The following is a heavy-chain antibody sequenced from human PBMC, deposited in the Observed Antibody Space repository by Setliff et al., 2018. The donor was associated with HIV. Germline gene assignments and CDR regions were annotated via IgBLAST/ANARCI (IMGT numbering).Heavy chain of an antibody. J-gene: IGHJ4*02. D-gene: IGHD3-3*01. CDR1: GFTFSSYW. CDR2: IKQDGSEK. Sequence: QPGGSLRLSCAASGFTFSSYWMSWVRQAPGKGLEWVANIKQDGSEKYYVDSVKGRFTISRDNAKNSLYLQMNSLRAEDTAVYYCARDGDFWSGYLDYWGQGTLVTVSS. V-gene: IGHV3-7*03. CDR3: ARDGDFWSGYLDY.